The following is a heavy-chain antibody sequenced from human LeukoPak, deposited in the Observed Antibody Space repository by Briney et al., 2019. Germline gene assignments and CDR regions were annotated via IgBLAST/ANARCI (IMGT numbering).Heavy chain of an antibody. Sequence: ATLKVSCKASGYTFTNYGISWVRQAPGQGLEWVAHITGDKGNTSYAQKIEDRATPTADTTTAYLELRSSTSAEPTAYYCASDHGDCVGVKVGFDWWGQGTLVTVSS. CDR3: ASDHGDCVGVKVGFDW. CDR1: GYTFTNYG. CDR2: ITGDKGNT. D-gene: IGHD4-17*01. J-gene: IGHJ4*02. V-gene: IGHV1-18*01.